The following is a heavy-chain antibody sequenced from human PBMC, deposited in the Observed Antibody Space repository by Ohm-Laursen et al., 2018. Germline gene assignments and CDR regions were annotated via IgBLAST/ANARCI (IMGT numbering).Heavy chain of an antibody. J-gene: IGHJ4*02. CDR1: GGYISSYY. Sequence: SETLSLTCTVSGGYISSYYWSWIRQPPGKGLEWIGYIYYSGSTNYNPSLKSRVTISVDTSKNQFSLKLSSVTAADTAVYYCARGPRGYSYGCDYWGQGTLVTVSS. V-gene: IGHV4-59*01. CDR3: ARGPRGYSYGCDY. D-gene: IGHD5-18*01. CDR2: IYYSGST.